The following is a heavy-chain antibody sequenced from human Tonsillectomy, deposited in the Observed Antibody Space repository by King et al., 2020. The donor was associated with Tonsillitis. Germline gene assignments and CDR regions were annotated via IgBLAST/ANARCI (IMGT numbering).Heavy chain of an antibody. V-gene: IGHV4-34*01. J-gene: IGHJ3*02. CDR3: ARAYSRYSRAFDI. D-gene: IGHD3-9*01. CDR2: INHSGST. Sequence: VQLQQWGAGLLKPSETLSLTCAVYGGSFSGYYWSWIRQPPGKGLEWIGEINHSGSTNYNPSLKSRVTISVDTSKNQFSLKLSSVTAADTAVYYCARAYSRYSRAFDIWGQGTMVTVSS. CDR1: GGSFSGYY.